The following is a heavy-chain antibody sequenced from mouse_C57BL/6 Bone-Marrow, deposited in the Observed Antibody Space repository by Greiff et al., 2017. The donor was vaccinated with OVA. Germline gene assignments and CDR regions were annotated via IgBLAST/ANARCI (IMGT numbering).Heavy chain of an antibody. J-gene: IGHJ4*01. Sequence: VMLVESGPGLVAPSQSLSITCTVSGFSLTSYGVHWVRQPPGKGLEWLVVIWSDGSTTYNSALKSRLSISKDNSKSQVFLKMNSLQTDDTAMYYCARHRHYGSRGYAMDYWGQGTSVTVSS. D-gene: IGHD1-1*01. CDR1: GFSLTSYG. CDR2: IWSDGST. CDR3: ARHRHYGSRGYAMDY. V-gene: IGHV2-6-1*01.